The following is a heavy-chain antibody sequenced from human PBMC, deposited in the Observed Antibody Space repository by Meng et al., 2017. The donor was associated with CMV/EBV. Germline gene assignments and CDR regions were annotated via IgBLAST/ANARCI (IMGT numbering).Heavy chain of an antibody. CDR1: GYTFTSYD. J-gene: IGHJ6*02. D-gene: IGHD3-3*01. CDR2: MNPNSGNT. V-gene: IGHV1-8*01. CDR3: VRGAAPYYDFWSGYYLWGFYYGMDV. Sequence: ASVKVSCKASGYTFTSYDINWVRQATGQGLEWMGWMNPNSGNTGYAQKFQGRVTMTRNTSISTAYMELSSLRSEDTAVYYCVRGAAPYYDFWSGYYLWGFYYGMDVWGQGTTVTVSS.